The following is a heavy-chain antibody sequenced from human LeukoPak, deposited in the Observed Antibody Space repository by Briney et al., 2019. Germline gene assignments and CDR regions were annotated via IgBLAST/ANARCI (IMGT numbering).Heavy chain of an antibody. CDR1: GFTFSSYG. Sequence: PGGSLRLSCAASGFTFSSYGMSWVRQAPGKGLEWVSAISGSGGSTYYADSVKGRFTISRDNSKNTLYLQMNSLRAEDTAVYYCAKVSDLLYYDILTGYLYFDYWGQGTLVTVSS. J-gene: IGHJ4*02. V-gene: IGHV3-23*01. D-gene: IGHD3-9*01. CDR2: ISGSGGST. CDR3: AKVSDLLYYDILTGYLYFDY.